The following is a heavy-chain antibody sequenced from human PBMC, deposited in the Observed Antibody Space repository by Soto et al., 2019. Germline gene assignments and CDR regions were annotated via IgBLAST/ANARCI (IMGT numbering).Heavy chain of an antibody. D-gene: IGHD2-2*03. CDR2: IKSKTDGGTT. V-gene: IGHV3-15*07. Sequence: GGSLRLSCAASGFTFSNAWMNWVRQAPGKGLEWVGRIKSKTDGGTTDYAAPVKGRFTISRDDSKNTLYLQMNSLKTEDTAVYYCTTGPGYCSSTSCYVREYYFDYWGQGTLVPVSS. J-gene: IGHJ4*02. CDR3: TTGPGYCSSTSCYVREYYFDY. CDR1: GFTFSNAW.